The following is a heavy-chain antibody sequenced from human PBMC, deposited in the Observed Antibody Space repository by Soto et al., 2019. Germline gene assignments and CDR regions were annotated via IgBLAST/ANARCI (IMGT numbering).Heavy chain of an antibody. J-gene: IGHJ6*02. CDR2: IIPIFGTA. CDR3: AREVSSSPEGNYYYYYGMDV. V-gene: IGHV1-69*01. Sequence: QVQLVQSGAEVQKPGSSVKVSCKASGGTFSSYAISWVRQAPGQGLEWMGGIIPIFGTANYAQKFQGRVTITADESTSTAYMELSSLRSEDMAVYYCAREVSSSPEGNYYYYYGMDVWGQGTTVTVSS. CDR1: GGTFSSYA. D-gene: IGHD6-6*01.